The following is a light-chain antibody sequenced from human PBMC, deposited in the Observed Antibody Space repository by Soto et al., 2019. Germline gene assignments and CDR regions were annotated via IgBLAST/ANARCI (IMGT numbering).Light chain of an antibody. CDR3: QQYGSSPPMYT. J-gene: IGKJ2*01. CDR2: GAS. CDR1: QSVSSSY. V-gene: IGKV3-20*01. Sequence: EIVLTQSPGTLSLSPGERATLSCRASQSVSSSYLVWYQQKPGQAPRLLIYGASSRATGIPDRFSGSGSGTDFTLTISRLEPEDFAVYYCQQYGSSPPMYTLGQGTKLEIK.